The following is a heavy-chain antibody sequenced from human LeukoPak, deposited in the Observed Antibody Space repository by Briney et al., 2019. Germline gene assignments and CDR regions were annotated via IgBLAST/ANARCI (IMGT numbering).Heavy chain of an antibody. V-gene: IGHV3-23*01. CDR3: AKDLGYYDGSGFDAFDI. CDR1: GFTFSSYA. J-gene: IGHJ3*02. CDR2: IGGRDVST. D-gene: IGHD3-22*01. Sequence: PGGSLRLSCAASGFTFSSYAMSWVRQAPGKGLEWVSSIGGRDVSTYYSDSVKGRFTISRDNSKNTLFLLMNSLRVDDTAVYYCAKDLGYYDGSGFDAFDIWGQGTMVTVSS.